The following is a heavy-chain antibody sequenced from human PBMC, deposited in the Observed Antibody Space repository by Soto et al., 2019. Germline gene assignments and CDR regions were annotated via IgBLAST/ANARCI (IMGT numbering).Heavy chain of an antibody. J-gene: IGHJ1*01. CDR2: ISGSGYNT. CDR1: GFTFSSYA. CDR3: AKDPSGAVAQEYFQR. D-gene: IGHD6-19*01. V-gene: IGHV3-23*01. Sequence: EVQLLESGGGLVQPGGSLRLSCAASGFTFSSYAMSWVRQAPGKGLEWVSAISGSGYNTDYADSVKGRFTISRDNSKNTLYLQMNSLRAEDTAVYYCAKDPSGAVAQEYFQRWGQGTLVTVSS.